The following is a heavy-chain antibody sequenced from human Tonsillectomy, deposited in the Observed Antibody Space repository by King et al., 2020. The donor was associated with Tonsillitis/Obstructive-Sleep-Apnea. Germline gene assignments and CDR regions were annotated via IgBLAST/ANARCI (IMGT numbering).Heavy chain of an antibody. V-gene: IGHV3-23*04. CDR1: GFTFSRFA. Sequence: VQLVESGGGLVQPGGSLRLSCAASGFTFSRFAMNWVRQAPGKGLEWVSVISGSGDSTHYADSVKGRFTISRDNSKNTLYLQMNSLRVDDTAVYYCASYCSGGSCYPLVDCWGQGTLVTVSS. CDR3: ASYCSGGSCYPLVDC. CDR2: ISGSGDST. D-gene: IGHD2-15*01. J-gene: IGHJ4*02.